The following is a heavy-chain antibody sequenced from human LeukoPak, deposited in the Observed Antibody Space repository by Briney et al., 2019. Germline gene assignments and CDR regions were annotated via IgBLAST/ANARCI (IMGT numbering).Heavy chain of an antibody. CDR2: ISGSGGST. V-gene: IGHV3-23*01. D-gene: IGHD3-22*01. J-gene: IGHJ4*02. CDR1: GFTFSSYA. CDR3: AKVRRYYYDSSGPG. Sequence: GGSLRLSCAASGFTFSSYAMSWVRQAPGKGLEWVSAISGSGGSTYYADSVKGRYTISRDNSKNTLYLQMNSLRAEDTAVYYCAKVRRYYYDSSGPGGGQGTLVTVSS.